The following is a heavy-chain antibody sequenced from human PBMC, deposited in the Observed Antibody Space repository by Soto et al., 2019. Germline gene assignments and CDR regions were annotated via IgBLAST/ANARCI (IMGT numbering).Heavy chain of an antibody. D-gene: IGHD4-17*01. V-gene: IGHV4-39*01. Sequence: PSETLSLTCSVSGASVSSVLYYWGWIRQPPGKGLEWIGTIYYTGSTYYNPSLKSRVTISVDTSKNQFSLKLSSMTAADTAVYYCSRFPTYGDYGRGYFDNWGQGTLVTVSS. CDR2: IYYTGST. CDR3: SRFPTYGDYGRGYFDN. CDR1: GASVSSVLYY. J-gene: IGHJ4*02.